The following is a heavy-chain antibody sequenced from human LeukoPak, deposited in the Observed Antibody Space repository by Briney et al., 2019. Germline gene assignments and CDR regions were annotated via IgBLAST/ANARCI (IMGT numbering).Heavy chain of an antibody. V-gene: IGHV3-23*01. D-gene: IGHD2-15*01. CDR1: GLTFSSYA. J-gene: IGHJ4*02. Sequence: GGSLRLSCAVSGLTFSSYAMRWVRQAPGKGLEWVSAISGSGGSRYYADSVKGRFTISRDNSKNTLYLQMNSLRAEDTAVYYCAKSDCSGGSCYENYWGQGTLVTVSS. CDR2: ISGSGGSR. CDR3: AKSDCSGGSCYENY.